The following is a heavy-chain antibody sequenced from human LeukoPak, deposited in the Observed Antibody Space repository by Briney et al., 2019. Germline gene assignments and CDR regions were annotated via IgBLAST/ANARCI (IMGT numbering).Heavy chain of an antibody. CDR1: GGSISSSNW. J-gene: IGHJ4*02. V-gene: IGHV4-4*02. CDR2: IFHTGST. CDR3: VRNGWYSVDY. Sequence: SETLSLTCAVSGGSISSSNWWSWVRQPPGKGLEWIGEIFHTGSTTYNPSLKSRVTISVDTSKTQFSLKLSSVTAADTAVYYCVRNGWYSVDYWGQGTLVTVSS. D-gene: IGHD2-21*01.